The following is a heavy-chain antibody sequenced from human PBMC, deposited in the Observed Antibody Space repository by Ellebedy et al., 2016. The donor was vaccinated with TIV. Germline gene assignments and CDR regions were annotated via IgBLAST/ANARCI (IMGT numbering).Heavy chain of an antibody. D-gene: IGHD3-10*02. CDR2: IYYSGST. J-gene: IGHJ5*02. CDR3: ARSLTYVFLVS. Sequence: MPSETLSLTCTVSGGSISSYYWSRIRQPPGKGLEWIGYIYYSGSTNYNPSLKSRVTISVDTSKNQFSLKLSSVTAADTAVYYCARSLTYVFLVSWGQGTLVTVSS. CDR1: GGSISSYY. V-gene: IGHV4-59*08.